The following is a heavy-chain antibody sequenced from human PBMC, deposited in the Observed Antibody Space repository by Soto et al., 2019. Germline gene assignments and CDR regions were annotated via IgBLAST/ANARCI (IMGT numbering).Heavy chain of an antibody. D-gene: IGHD6-13*01. Sequence: HAPGQGLEWMGGIIPIFGTANYAQKFQGRVTITADESTSTAYMELSSLRSEDTAVYYCARDLVAAASYFDYWGQGTLVTVSS. J-gene: IGHJ4*02. CDR2: IIPIFGTA. CDR3: ARDLVAAASYFDY. V-gene: IGHV1-69*01.